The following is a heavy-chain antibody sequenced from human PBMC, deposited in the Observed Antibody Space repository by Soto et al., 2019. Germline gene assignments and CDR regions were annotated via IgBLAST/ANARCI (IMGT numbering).Heavy chain of an antibody. CDR2: IDCCGSN. V-gene: IGHV4-31*03. Sequence: QVQLQESGPGLVKPSQPLSLTCTVSGGSSSSGGYYWSWIRQHPGKGLEWIGYIDCCGSNNYNPSLNLRVTISVDTSKNQFSLKLSSVTAADTAVYYCARWPQLEPRFDYWGQGTLVTVSS. J-gene: IGHJ4*02. CDR1: GGSSSSGGYY. CDR3: ARWPQLEPRFDY. D-gene: IGHD1-1*01.